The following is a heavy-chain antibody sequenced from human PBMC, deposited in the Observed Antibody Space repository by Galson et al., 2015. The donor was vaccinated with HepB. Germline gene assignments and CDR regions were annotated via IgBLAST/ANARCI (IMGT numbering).Heavy chain of an antibody. D-gene: IGHD3-10*01. J-gene: IGHJ6*02. Sequence: SLRLSCAASGFTFSDYYMSWIRQAPGKGLEWVSYISSSGSTIYYADSVKGRFTISRDNAKNSLYLQMNSLRAEDTAVYYCARDLRGVDKTYYYYGMDVWGQGTTVTVSS. CDR1: GFTFSDYY. CDR2: ISSSGSTI. CDR3: ARDLRGVDKTYYYYGMDV. V-gene: IGHV3-11*01.